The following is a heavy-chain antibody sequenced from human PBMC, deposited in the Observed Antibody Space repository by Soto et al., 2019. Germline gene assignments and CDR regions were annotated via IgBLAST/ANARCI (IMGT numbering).Heavy chain of an antibody. D-gene: IGHD6-13*01. Sequence: PGGSLRLSCAASGFTFSDYYMSWIRQAPGKGLEWVSYISSSGSTIYYADSVKGRFTISRDNAKNSLYLQMNSLRAEDTAVYYCARGDSSSWYYYYYMDVWGKGTTVTVSS. V-gene: IGHV3-11*01. CDR3: ARGDSSSWYYYYYMDV. CDR2: ISSSGSTI. CDR1: GFTFSDYY. J-gene: IGHJ6*03.